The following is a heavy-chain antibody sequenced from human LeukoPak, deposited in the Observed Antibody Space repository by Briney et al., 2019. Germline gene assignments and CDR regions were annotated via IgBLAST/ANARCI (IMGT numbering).Heavy chain of an antibody. V-gene: IGHV3-74*01. CDR3: ATKQWLAPPPDS. CDR2: INTDGTVT. J-gene: IGHJ4*02. CDR1: GFTFSKYW. D-gene: IGHD6-19*01. Sequence: PGGSLRLSCAASGFTFSKYWMLWVRQAPGKGLESVSRINTDGTVTTYADSVKGRSTVSRDNADNTMFLQMNSVGDEDTAVYYCATKQWLAPPPDSWGQGTPVTVSS.